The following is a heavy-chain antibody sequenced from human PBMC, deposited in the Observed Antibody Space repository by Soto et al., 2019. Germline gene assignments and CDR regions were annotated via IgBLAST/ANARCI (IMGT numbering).Heavy chain of an antibody. Sequence: QVQLVQSGPEVKKSGSSVKVSCKLSGGTFTSETISWVRQAPGQGLEWMGRIIPILGTGNYAQKFQGRITITEDKSTNPVYMELSCLTSEDAAVYFCAREDGSYNMRTLLFYYVDVLVNGTTGT. J-gene: IGHJ6*03. CDR1: GGTFTSET. CDR2: IIPILGTG. CDR3: AREDGSYNMRTLLFYYVDV. D-gene: IGHD3-16*01. V-gene: IGHV1-69*08.